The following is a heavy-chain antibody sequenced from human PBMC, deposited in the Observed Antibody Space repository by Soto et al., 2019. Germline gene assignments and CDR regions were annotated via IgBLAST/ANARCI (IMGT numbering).Heavy chain of an antibody. Sequence: PSETLSITCTVSGGSISSYYWSWIRQPPGKGLEWIGYIYYSGSTNYNPSLKSRVTLSVDTSKNQFSLKLSSVTAADTAVYYCARDWGVLSSSNNYYYYGMDVWGQGTTVTVSS. D-gene: IGHD6-6*01. CDR1: GGSISSYY. J-gene: IGHJ6*02. CDR3: ARDWGVLSSSNNYYYYGMDV. V-gene: IGHV4-59*01. CDR2: IYYSGST.